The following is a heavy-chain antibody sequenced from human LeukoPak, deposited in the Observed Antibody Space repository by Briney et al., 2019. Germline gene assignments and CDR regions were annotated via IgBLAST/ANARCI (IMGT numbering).Heavy chain of an antibody. J-gene: IGHJ3*02. CDR2: IYHSGST. Sequence: SETLSLTCTVSGGSIRNYYWSWIRQPPGKQLEWIGYIYHSGSTNYNPSLKSRVTISVDTSKNQFSLKLSSVTAADTAVYYCARRWLASEAFDIWGQGTMVTVSS. D-gene: IGHD6-19*01. CDR1: GGSIRNYY. CDR3: ARRWLASEAFDI. V-gene: IGHV4-59*08.